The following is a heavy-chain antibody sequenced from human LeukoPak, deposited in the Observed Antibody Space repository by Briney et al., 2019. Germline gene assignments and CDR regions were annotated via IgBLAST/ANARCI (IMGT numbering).Heavy chain of an antibody. V-gene: IGHV4-4*02. Sequence: PSETLSLTCVVSGGSISSSNWWSWVRQPPGKGLEWIGEIYCSGYTNYNPSLKSRVAISLDKSKNQFSLKLSSVTAADTAVYYCARVNARHFDWLNAFDIWGQGTMVTVSS. J-gene: IGHJ3*02. CDR1: GGSISSSNW. D-gene: IGHD3-9*01. CDR3: ARVNARHFDWLNAFDI. CDR2: IYCSGYT.